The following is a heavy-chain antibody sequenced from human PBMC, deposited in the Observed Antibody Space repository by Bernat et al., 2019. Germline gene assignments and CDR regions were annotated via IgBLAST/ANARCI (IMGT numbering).Heavy chain of an antibody. CDR2: IYYSGDT. D-gene: IGHD2-15*01. Sequence: QLQLQESGPGLVKPSETLSLTCTVPAGSISSSLYYWAWIRQPPGKGLEWVGSIYYSGDTYYNPSLKSRVTMSGDTSKNQFSLKLSSVTAADTATYYCARRLTRVVAPTYYFDYWGQGTLVTVSS. CDR3: ARRLTRVVAPTYYFDY. V-gene: IGHV4-39*01. J-gene: IGHJ4*02. CDR1: AGSISSSLYY.